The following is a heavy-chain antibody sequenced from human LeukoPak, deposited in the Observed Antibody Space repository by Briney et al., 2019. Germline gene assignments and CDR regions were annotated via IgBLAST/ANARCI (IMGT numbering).Heavy chain of an antibody. D-gene: IGHD3-22*01. Sequence: GGSLRLSCAASGLTVTNAWMNWIRQAPGKGLEWVSSFGTRSTSVYHAGSVKGRFAISRDNAKNSLYLQMNSLRAEDTALYYCAREVSEGFDFWGQGTLVTVSS. CDR3: AREVSEGFDF. J-gene: IGHJ4*02. CDR2: FGTRSTSV. CDR1: GLTVTNAW. V-gene: IGHV3-21*01.